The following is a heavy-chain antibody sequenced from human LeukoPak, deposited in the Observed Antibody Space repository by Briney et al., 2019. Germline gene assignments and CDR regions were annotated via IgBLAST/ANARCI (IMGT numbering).Heavy chain of an antibody. J-gene: IGHJ4*02. V-gene: IGHV4-34*01. CDR1: GGSFSGYY. D-gene: IGHD4-23*01. Sequence: SETLSLTCAVYGGSFSGYYWSWIRQPPGKGLEWVGEINHSGSTNYNPSLKSRVTISVDTSKNQFSLKLSSVTAGDTAVYYCARGLVHSYDYGGRDYWGQGTLVTVSS. CDR2: INHSGST. CDR3: ARGLVHSYDYGGRDY.